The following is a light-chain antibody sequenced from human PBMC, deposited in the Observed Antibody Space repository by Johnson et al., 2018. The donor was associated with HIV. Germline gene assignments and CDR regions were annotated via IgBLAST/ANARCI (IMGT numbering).Light chain of an antibody. CDR1: SSNIENNY. V-gene: IGLV1-51*02. CDR3: GTWHNSLSTGGV. J-gene: IGLJ1*01. CDR2: ENN. Sequence: QSVLTQPPSVSAAPGQKVTISCSGSSSNIENNYVSWYQVLPGTAPKLLIYENNQRPSGIPDRFSGSKSGTSATLGITGLQTGDEADYYCGTWHNSLSTGGVFGTGTKVTVL.